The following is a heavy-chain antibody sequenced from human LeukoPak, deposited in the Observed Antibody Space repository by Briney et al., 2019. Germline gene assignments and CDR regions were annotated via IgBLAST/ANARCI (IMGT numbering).Heavy chain of an antibody. V-gene: IGHV3-30-3*01. CDR3: ARGGDSLLSWFDP. CDR2: ISYDGSNK. D-gene: IGHD2-21*02. J-gene: IGHJ5*02. CDR1: GFTFSSYA. Sequence: GGSLRLSCAASGFTFSSYAMHWVRQAPGKGLEWVAVISYDGSNKYYADSVKGRFTISRDNSKNTLYLQMNSLRAEDTAVYYCARGGDSLLSWFDPWGQGTLVTVSS.